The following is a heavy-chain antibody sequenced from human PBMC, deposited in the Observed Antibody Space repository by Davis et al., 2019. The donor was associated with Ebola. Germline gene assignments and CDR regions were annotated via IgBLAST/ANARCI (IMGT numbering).Heavy chain of an antibody. CDR1: GFTFSDYT. CDR2: INKSGTKT. D-gene: IGHD6-13*01. CDR3: AKAQSASWWLN. J-gene: IGHJ4*02. V-gene: IGHV3-23*05. Sequence: PGGSLRLSCAASGFTFSDYTMSWVRQAPGKGLEWVSDINKSGTKTYYADSVKGRFTISRDNSKDTLYLRMNSLRAEDTAFYYCAKAQSASWWLNWGQGTLVTVSS.